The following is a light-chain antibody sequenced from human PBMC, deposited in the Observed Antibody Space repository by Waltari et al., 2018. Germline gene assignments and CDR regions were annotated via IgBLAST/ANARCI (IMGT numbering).Light chain of an antibody. J-gene: IGKJ4*01. CDR2: WAS. Sequence: DIVMNQSPDSLAVSLGERAPINCKSSQSVLYSSNNLNYLAWYQQKPGQPPNLLIYWASTRESGVPDRFSGSGSGTDFTLTISSLQAEDVAVYYCQQYYSSPLTFGGGTKVEIK. CDR3: QQYYSSPLT. CDR1: QSVLYSSNNLNY. V-gene: IGKV4-1*01.